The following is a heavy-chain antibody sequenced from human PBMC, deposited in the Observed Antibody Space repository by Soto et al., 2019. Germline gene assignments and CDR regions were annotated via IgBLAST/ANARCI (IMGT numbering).Heavy chain of an antibody. CDR3: ARDGIAAAGMGWV. CDR2: IKQEGSET. J-gene: IGHJ4*02. CDR1: GFTISSYW. D-gene: IGHD6-13*01. V-gene: IGHV3-7*01. Sequence: EVQLVESGGDLVQPGGSLRLSCAASGFTISSYWMTWVRQAPGKGQEWVASIKQEGSETHYVDSVKGRFAISRDNAKNSLYLQMNSLTGDDTAVYYCARDGIAAAGMGWVWGQGTLVTVSS.